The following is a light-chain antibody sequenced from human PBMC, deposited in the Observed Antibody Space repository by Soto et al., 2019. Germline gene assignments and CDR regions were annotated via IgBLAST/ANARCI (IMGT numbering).Light chain of an antibody. CDR1: SSDVGGYNY. J-gene: IGLJ2*01. V-gene: IGLV2-14*01. Sequence: QSALTQPTSVSGSPGPSITISCTGTSSDVGGYNYVSWYQQHPGKVPKVMIFEVSNRPSGISHRFSGSKSGNTASLTISGLQAEDEADYYCSSYTTSGTLVFGGGTKLTVL. CDR3: SSYTTSGTLV. CDR2: EVS.